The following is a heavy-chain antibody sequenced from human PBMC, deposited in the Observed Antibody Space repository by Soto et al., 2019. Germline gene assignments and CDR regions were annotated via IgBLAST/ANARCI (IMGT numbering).Heavy chain of an antibody. D-gene: IGHD5-12*01. J-gene: IGHJ5*02. CDR3: ARDRAILSVDIVASSVDNWFDP. CDR2: ISAYNGNT. V-gene: IGHV1-18*01. CDR1: GYTFTSYG. Sequence: ASVKVSCKASGYTFTSYGISWVRQAPGQGLEWMGWISAYNGNTNYAQKLQGRVTMTTDTSTSTAYMELRSLRSDDTAVYYCARDRAILSVDIVASSVDNWFDPWGQGTLVTVSS.